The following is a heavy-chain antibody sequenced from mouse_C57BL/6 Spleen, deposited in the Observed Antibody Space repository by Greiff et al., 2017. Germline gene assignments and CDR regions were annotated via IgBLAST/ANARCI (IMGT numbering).Heavy chain of an antibody. D-gene: IGHD1-1*01. CDR3: ANYGLDY. CDR2: IYPGDGDT. Sequence: QVPLQQSGPELVKPGASVKISCKASGYAFSSSWMNWVKQRPGTGLEWIGRIYPGDGDTNYNGKFKGKATLTADKSSSTAYMQLSSLTSEDSAVYFCANYGLDYWGQGTTLTVSS. V-gene: IGHV1-82*01. J-gene: IGHJ2*01. CDR1: GYAFSSSW.